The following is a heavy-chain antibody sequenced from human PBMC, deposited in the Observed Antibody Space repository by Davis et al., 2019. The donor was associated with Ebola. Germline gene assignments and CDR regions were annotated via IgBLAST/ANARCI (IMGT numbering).Heavy chain of an antibody. CDR2: IYYSGST. V-gene: IGHV4-39*01. D-gene: IGHD6-19*01. CDR3: ARAYSSGWNWFDP. Sequence: WVRQAPGKGLEWIGSIYYSGSTYYNPSLKSRVTISVDTSKNQFSLKLSSVTAADTAVYYCARAYSSGWNWFDPWGQGTLVTVSS. J-gene: IGHJ5*02.